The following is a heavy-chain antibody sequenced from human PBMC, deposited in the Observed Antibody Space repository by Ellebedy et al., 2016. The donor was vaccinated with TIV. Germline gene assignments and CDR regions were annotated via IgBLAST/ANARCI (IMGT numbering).Heavy chain of an antibody. Sequence: MPSETLSLTCSVSGGSVSSTRYYLAWIRQPPGKGLEWIGSVYYSGSPYYNPSFKSRVTLSVDTSKDQFSLNLRTVTAADTAVYYCARIDPWQPVDDWGQGILVSVSS. D-gene: IGHD2-21*01. CDR3: ARIDPWQPVDD. V-gene: IGHV4-39*01. CDR1: GGSVSSTRYY. CDR2: VYYSGSP. J-gene: IGHJ4*02.